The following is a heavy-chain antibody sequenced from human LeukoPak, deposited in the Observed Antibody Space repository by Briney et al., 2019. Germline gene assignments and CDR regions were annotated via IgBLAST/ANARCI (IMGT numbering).Heavy chain of an antibody. D-gene: IGHD6-19*01. CDR2: INSDGSWT. Sequence: GGSLRLSCAASGNYWMHWVRQAPGKGLLWVSHINSDGSWTTYADSVKGRFTISKDNAKNTVYLQMNNLRAEDMAVYYCAKVVPRGSGWAFDYWGQGALVTVSS. J-gene: IGHJ4*02. CDR1: GNYW. CDR3: AKVVPRGSGWAFDY. V-gene: IGHV3-74*01.